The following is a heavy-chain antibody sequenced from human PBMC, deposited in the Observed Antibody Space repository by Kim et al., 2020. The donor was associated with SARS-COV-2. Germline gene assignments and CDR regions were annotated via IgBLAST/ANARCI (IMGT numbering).Heavy chain of an antibody. D-gene: IGHD5-18*01. Sequence: QGRVTMTTDTSTSTAYMELRSLRSDDTAVYYCAREMRGYSYGPIYYFDYWGQGTLVTVSS. J-gene: IGHJ4*02. CDR3: AREMRGYSYGPIYYFDY. V-gene: IGHV1-18*01.